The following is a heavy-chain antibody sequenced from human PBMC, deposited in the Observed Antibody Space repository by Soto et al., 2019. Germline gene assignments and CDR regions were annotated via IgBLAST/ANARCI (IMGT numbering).Heavy chain of an antibody. CDR1: GYTFTGYY. D-gene: IGHD6-13*01. CDR2: INPNSGGT. J-gene: IGHJ6*02. CDR3: ARVKAAAGTNYYYYGMDV. Sequence: ASVKVSCKASGYTFTGYYMHWVRQAPGQGLEWMGWINPNSGGTNYAQKFQGWVTMTRDTSISTAYMELSRLRSDDTAVYYCARVKAAAGTNYYYYGMDVWGQGTTVTV. V-gene: IGHV1-2*04.